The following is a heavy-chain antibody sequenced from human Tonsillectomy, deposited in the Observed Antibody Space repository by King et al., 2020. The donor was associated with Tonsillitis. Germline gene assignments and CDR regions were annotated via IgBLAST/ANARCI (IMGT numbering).Heavy chain of an antibody. V-gene: IGHV3-21*01. CDR3: ARVAGDIVVVPDSYYYYMDV. CDR2: ISSSTSYI. J-gene: IGHJ6*03. D-gene: IGHD2-15*01. CDR1: GFTFSSYS. Sequence: VQLVESGGGLVKPGGSLRLSCAASGFTFSSYSMNWVRQAPGKGLEWVSSISSSTSYIYYADSVKGRFTISRDNAKNSLYLQMNSLRAEDTAVYYCARVAGDIVVVPDSYYYYMDVWGKGTTVTVSS.